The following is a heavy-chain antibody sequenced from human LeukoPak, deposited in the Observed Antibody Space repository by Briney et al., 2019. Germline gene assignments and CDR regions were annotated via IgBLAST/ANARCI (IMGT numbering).Heavy chain of an antibody. CDR2: ISANGGST. Sequence: GGSLRLSCAASGFTFNAYAMSWVRQAPGKGLEWVSFISANGGSTNYADTVKGRLTISRDNSKNTLYLQMNSLRAEDTAVYYCAKDAAAGSNRYYFDYWGQGTPVTVSS. D-gene: IGHD6-13*01. V-gene: IGHV3-23*01. CDR1: GFTFNAYA. CDR3: AKDAAAGSNRYYFDY. J-gene: IGHJ4*02.